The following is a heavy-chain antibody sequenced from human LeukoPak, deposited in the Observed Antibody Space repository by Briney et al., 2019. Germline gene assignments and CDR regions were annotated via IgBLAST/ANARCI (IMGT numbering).Heavy chain of an antibody. Sequence: SETLSLTCTVSGDSISIYYWSWIRQPPGKGLEWIGFIYNSGTTNYNPSLKSRVIISVDTSKNQFSLKLNSVTAADTAVYYCARGSSSWYYFDYWGQGTLVTVSS. CDR3: ARGSSSWYYFDY. J-gene: IGHJ4*02. CDR2: IYNSGTT. CDR1: GDSISIYY. D-gene: IGHD6-13*01. V-gene: IGHV4-59*01.